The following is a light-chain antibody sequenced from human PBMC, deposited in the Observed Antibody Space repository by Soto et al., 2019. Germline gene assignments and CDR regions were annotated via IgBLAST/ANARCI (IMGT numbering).Light chain of an antibody. V-gene: IGKV1-13*02. Sequence: SPSSLSASVGGRVTMTCRSSQGISSALAWYQQKPGKAPKLLIYDASSLESGVPSRFSGSGSGTDFTLTISSLQPEDFAPYYCQQFNSYPITFGQGTRLAIK. CDR2: DAS. CDR3: QQFNSYPIT. J-gene: IGKJ5*01. CDR1: QGISSA.